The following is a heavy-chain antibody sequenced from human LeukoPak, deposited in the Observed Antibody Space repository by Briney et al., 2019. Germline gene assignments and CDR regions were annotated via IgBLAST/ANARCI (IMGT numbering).Heavy chain of an antibody. Sequence: GGSLRLSCAASGFTFSSYWMSWVRRAPGKGLEWVANIKQDGGDKYYVDSVKGRFTISRDNAKNSVYLQMSSLRAEDTAVYYCAKEKTTGTYYVDYWGQGTLVTVSS. J-gene: IGHJ4*02. V-gene: IGHV3-7*01. CDR1: GFTFSSYW. D-gene: IGHD1-7*01. CDR3: AKEKTTGTYYVDY. CDR2: IKQDGGDK.